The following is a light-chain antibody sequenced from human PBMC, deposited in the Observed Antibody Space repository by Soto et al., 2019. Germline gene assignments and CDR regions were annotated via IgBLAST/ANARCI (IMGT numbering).Light chain of an antibody. V-gene: IGKV1-33*01. J-gene: IGKJ4*01. CDR1: QNINIY. CDR2: DAS. CDR3: QQFDNLPLT. Sequence: DIQMTQSPSSLYASIGDSVTISCQASQNINIYLNWYQQKPGTAPKLLIYDASNLQTGVPSRFSASGSGTHFTFTITSLQPEDIATYFCQQFDNLPLTFGGGTKVDIK.